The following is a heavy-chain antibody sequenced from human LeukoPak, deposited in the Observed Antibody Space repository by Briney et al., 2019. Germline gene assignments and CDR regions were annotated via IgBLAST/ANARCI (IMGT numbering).Heavy chain of an antibody. CDR1: GYTFTNYD. CDR2: INPNSGGT. Sequence: ASVKVSCKASGYTFTNYDINWVRQAPGQGLEWMGWINPNSGGTKYAQKFQGRVTMTRDTSISTAYMELSRLRSEDTAVYYCARGIAAAGSSYWGQGTLVTVYS. J-gene: IGHJ4*02. V-gene: IGHV1-2*02. D-gene: IGHD6-13*01. CDR3: ARGIAAAGSSY.